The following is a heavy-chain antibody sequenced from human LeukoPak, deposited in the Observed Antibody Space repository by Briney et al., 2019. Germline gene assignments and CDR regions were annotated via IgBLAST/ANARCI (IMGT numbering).Heavy chain of an antibody. D-gene: IGHD5-12*01. J-gene: IGHJ4*02. CDR3: AKDIGVDIVATIPDY. CDR1: GFTFDDYA. V-gene: IGHV3-9*01. CDR2: ISWNSGSI. Sequence: GGSLRLSCAASGFTFDDYAMHWVRQAPGKGLEWVSGISWNSGSIGYADSVKGRFTISRDNAKNSLYLQMNSLRAEDTALYYCAKDIGVDIVATIPDYWGQGTLVTVSS.